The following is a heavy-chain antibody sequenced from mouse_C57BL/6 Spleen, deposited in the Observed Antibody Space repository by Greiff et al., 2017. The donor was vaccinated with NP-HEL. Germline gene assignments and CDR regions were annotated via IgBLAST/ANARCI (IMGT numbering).Heavy chain of an antibody. V-gene: IGHV5-9*01. Sequence: EVQVVESGGGLVKPGGSLKLSCAASGFTFSSYTMSWVRQTPEKRLEWVATISGGGGNTYYPDSVKGRFTISRDNAKNTLYLQMSSLRSEDTALYYCARHFYDGKGEYFDVWGTGTTVTVSS. CDR2: ISGGGGNT. CDR3: ARHFYDGKGEYFDV. CDR1: GFTFSSYT. D-gene: IGHD2-1*01. J-gene: IGHJ1*03.